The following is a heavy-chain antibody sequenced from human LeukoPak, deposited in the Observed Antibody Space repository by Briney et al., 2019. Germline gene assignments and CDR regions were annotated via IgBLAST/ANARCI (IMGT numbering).Heavy chain of an antibody. D-gene: IGHD6-13*01. CDR2: INSDGSST. J-gene: IGHJ3*02. Sequence: GGSLRLSCAASEFTFSSYWMHWVRQAPGKGLVWVSRINSDGSSTNYADSVKGRFTISRDNAKNSLYLQMNSLRAEDTAVYYCARVGYSSSWYKADAFDIWGQGTMVTVSS. CDR3: ARVGYSSSWYKADAFDI. V-gene: IGHV3-74*01. CDR1: EFTFSSYW.